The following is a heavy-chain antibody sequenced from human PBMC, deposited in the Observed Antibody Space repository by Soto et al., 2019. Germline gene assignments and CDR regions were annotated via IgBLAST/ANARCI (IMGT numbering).Heavy chain of an antibody. Sequence: ASVQVACKVSGYTLTELSMHWVRQAPGKGLEWMGGFDPEDGETIYAQKFQGRVTMTEDTSTDTAYMELSSLRSEDTAVYYCATALHGVEWLLYPDAFDIWGQGTMVTVSS. D-gene: IGHD3-3*01. CDR1: GYTLTELS. CDR3: ATALHGVEWLLYPDAFDI. V-gene: IGHV1-24*01. J-gene: IGHJ3*02. CDR2: FDPEDGET.